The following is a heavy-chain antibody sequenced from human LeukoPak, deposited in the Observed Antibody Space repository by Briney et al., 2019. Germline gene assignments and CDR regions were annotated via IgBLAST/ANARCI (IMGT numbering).Heavy chain of an antibody. CDR3: SKEVQRWHSYFYRPSYALDI. CDR2: ISANGGFI. J-gene: IGHJ3*02. V-gene: IGHV3-9*03. CDR1: GFNFDDYA. Sequence: GGSLRLSCAVSGFNFDDYAIHWVRQGPGKGLEWVAGISANGGFISYGESVKGRFTISRDNPRNSVFLQMNFLRAEDMAMYFCSKEVQRWHSYFYRPSYALDIWGQGTMVSVSS. D-gene: IGHD3-22*01.